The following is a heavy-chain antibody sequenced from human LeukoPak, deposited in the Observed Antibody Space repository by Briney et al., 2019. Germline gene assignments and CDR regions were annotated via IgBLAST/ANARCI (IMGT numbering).Heavy chain of an antibody. D-gene: IGHD6-6*01. Sequence: GGSLRLSCAASGFTFSSYGMHWVRQAPGKGLEWVAFIRYDGSNKYYADSVKGRFTISRDNSKNTLYLQMNSLRAEDTAVYYCARGQYSSSYNWFDSWGQGTLVTVSS. J-gene: IGHJ5*01. CDR3: ARGQYSSSYNWFDS. V-gene: IGHV3-30*02. CDR1: GFTFSSYG. CDR2: IRYDGSNK.